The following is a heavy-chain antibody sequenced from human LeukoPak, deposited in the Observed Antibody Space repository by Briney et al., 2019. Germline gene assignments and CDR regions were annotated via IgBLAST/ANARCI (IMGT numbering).Heavy chain of an antibody. CDR3: ARVKASSGWTAFDY. Sequence: SATLPLTCTVSGGSISSSSYYWGWIRQPPGKGLEWIGSIYYSGSTYYNPSLKSRVTISVDTSKNQFSLKLSSVTAADTAVYYCARVKASSGWTAFDYWGQGTLVTVSS. CDR2: IYYSGST. D-gene: IGHD6-19*01. J-gene: IGHJ4*02. V-gene: IGHV4-39*07. CDR1: GGSISSSSYY.